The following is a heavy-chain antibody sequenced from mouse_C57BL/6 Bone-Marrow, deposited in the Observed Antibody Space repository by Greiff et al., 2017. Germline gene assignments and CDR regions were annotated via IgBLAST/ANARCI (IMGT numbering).Heavy chain of an antibody. Sequence: LVESGAELARPGASVKLSCKASGYTFTSYGISWVKQRTGQGLEWIGEIYPRSGNTYYNEKFKGKATLTADKSSSTAYMELRSLTSEDSAVYFCARCYYGSSWFAYWGQGTLVTVSA. CDR2: IYPRSGNT. J-gene: IGHJ3*01. CDR1: GYTFTSYG. D-gene: IGHD1-1*01. V-gene: IGHV1-81*01. CDR3: ARCYYGSSWFAY.